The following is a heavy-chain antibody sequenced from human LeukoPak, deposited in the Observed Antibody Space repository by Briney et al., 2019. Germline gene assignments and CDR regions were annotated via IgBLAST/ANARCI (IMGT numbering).Heavy chain of an antibody. V-gene: IGHV3-30-3*01. D-gene: IGHD3-10*01. J-gene: IGHJ4*02. CDR3: VKDRTGTYTLDY. Sequence: PGGSLRLSCAATGFTFSNYAIHCGRQSPDRGLEWVTFKSDDGSRQHYADSVKGRFTISRDNSKNTLNLQMNSLRAEDTAVYYCVKDRTGTYTLDYWGQGTLVTVSS. CDR2: KSDDGSRQ. CDR1: GFTFSNYA.